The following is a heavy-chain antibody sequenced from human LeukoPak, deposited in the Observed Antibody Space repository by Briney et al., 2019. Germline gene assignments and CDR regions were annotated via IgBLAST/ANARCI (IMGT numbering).Heavy chain of an antibody. CDR2: ISSIGSTI. J-gene: IGHJ3*02. CDR1: GFTASSYE. Sequence: GGSLRPSSAASGFTASSYEMNWVRQAPGKGREWVSYISSIGSTIYYAGSVKGRFTIARDNAKNSLYLQMNSLRAEDTAVYYCARDRLLWFVRDAFDIWGQGTMVTVSS. V-gene: IGHV3-48*03. CDR3: ARDRLLWFVRDAFDI. D-gene: IGHD3-10*01.